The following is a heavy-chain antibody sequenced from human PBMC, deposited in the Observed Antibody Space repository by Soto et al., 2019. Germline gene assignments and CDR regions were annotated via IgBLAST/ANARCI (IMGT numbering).Heavy chain of an antibody. CDR3: ARETTVVMAGGMDV. Sequence: QVQLVESGGGVVQPGRSLRLSCAASGFTFSSYAMHWVRQAPGKGLEWVAVISYDGSNKYYADSVKGRFTISRDNSKNTLYLKMNSLRAEDTAVYYCARETTVVMAGGMDVWGQGTTVTVSS. V-gene: IGHV3-30-3*01. J-gene: IGHJ6*02. D-gene: IGHD4-17*01. CDR2: ISYDGSNK. CDR1: GFTFSSYA.